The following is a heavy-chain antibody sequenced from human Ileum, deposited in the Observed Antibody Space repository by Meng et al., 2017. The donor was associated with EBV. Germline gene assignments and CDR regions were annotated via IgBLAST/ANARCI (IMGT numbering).Heavy chain of an antibody. CDR1: GGSISRSDW. V-gene: IGHV4-4*02. CDR3: ASSDYYRSDY. CDR2: TSHSGST. Sequence: VQPPGSGPGLVKPSETLSLTCAVSGGSISRSDWWSWVRQPPGKGLEWIGETSHSGSTNYSPSLKSRVTISLDKSKNQLSLKLNSVTAADTAVYYCASSDYYRSDYWGQGTLVTVSS. J-gene: IGHJ4*02. D-gene: IGHD3-22*01.